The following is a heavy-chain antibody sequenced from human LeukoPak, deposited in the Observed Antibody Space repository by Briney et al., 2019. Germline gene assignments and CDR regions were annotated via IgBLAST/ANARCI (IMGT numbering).Heavy chain of an antibody. V-gene: IGHV3-30*18. Sequence: GGSLRLSCAASGFTFSSYGMHWVRPAPGKGRWWVAVISYDGSHQYYADSVKGRFAISRDNSPNTLYLQMNSLRAEDTAVYYCAKDPTIYYYDSSGFYGRKYFQHWGQGALLTVSS. J-gene: IGHJ1*01. CDR2: ISYDGSHQ. CDR3: AKDPTIYYYDSSGFYGRKYFQH. CDR1: GFTFSSYG. D-gene: IGHD3-22*01.